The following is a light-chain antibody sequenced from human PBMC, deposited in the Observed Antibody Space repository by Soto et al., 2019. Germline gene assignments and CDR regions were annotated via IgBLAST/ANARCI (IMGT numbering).Light chain of an antibody. J-gene: IGLJ1*01. CDR1: SSDVGGYNY. CDR3: SAYTSSSTYV. CDR2: EVS. Sequence: QSVVTQPASVSGSPGQSITISCTGTSSDVGGYNYVSWYQQHPGKAPKLMIYEVSNRPSGVSNRFSGSKSGNTASLTISGLQAEDESEYYCSAYTSSSTYVFGTGTKLTVL. V-gene: IGLV2-14*01.